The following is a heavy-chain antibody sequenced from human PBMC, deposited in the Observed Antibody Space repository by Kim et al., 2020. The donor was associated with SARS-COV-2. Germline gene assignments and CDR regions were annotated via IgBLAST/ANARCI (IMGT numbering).Heavy chain of an antibody. Sequence: ASVKVSCKASGYTFTGYYMHWVRQAPGQGLEWMGWINPNSGGTNYAQKFQGRVTMTRDTSISTAYMELSRLRSDDTAVYYCARTINLRSEAVGYWGQGTLVTVSS. CDR3: ARTINLRSEAVGY. CDR1: GYTFTGYY. V-gene: IGHV1-2*02. D-gene: IGHD4-17*01. J-gene: IGHJ4*02. CDR2: INPNSGGT.